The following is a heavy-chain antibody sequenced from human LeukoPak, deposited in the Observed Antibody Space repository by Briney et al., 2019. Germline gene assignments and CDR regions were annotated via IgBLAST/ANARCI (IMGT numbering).Heavy chain of an antibody. CDR3: ARSVAAAGSAVVLLNKYYYYYYMDV. CDR1: GYTFTSYG. CDR2: IIAYNGNT. D-gene: IGHD6-13*01. J-gene: IGHJ6*03. Sequence: VKVSCKASGYTFTSYGISWVRQAPGQGLEWMGWIIAYNGNTNYAQKLQGRVTMTTDTSTSTAYMELRSLRSDDTAVYYGARSVAAAGSAVVLLNKYYYYYYMDVWGKGTTVTISS. V-gene: IGHV1-18*01.